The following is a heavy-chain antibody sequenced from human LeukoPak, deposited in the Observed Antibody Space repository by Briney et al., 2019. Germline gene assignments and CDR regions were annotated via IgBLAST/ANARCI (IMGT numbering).Heavy chain of an antibody. Sequence: SVKVSFKASGGTFSSYAISWVRQAPGQGLEWMGRIIPILGIANYAQKFQGRVTITADKSTSTAYMELSSLRSEDTAVYYCATGYPQTSSSWYLSPDYWGQGTLVTVSS. D-gene: IGHD6-13*01. CDR2: IIPILGIA. CDR1: GGTFSSYA. CDR3: ATGYPQTSSSWYLSPDY. J-gene: IGHJ4*02. V-gene: IGHV1-69*04.